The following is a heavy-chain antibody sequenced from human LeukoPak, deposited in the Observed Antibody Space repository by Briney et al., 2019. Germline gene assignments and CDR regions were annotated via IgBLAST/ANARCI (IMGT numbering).Heavy chain of an antibody. D-gene: IGHD3-10*01. V-gene: IGHV4-34*01. CDR1: GGSFSGYY. J-gene: IGHJ6*03. Sequence: SETLSLTCAVYGGSFSGYYWTWIRQPPGKGLEWIGEINHRRSTKYSPSLKSRVTISVDTSKNQFSLRLSSVTAADTAVYYCERRVGRWFGERAYYYNYMDVWGKGTTVTVSS. CDR3: ERRVGRWFGERAYYYNYMDV. CDR2: INHRRST.